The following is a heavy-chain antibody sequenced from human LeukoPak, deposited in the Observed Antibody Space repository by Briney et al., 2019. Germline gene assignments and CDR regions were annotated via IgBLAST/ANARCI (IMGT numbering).Heavy chain of an antibody. J-gene: IGHJ4*02. D-gene: IGHD2-2*02. Sequence: PSETLSLTCTVSGGSISSYYWSWIRQPPGKGLEWIGYIYYSGSTNYNPSLKSRVTISVDTSKNQFALKLSSVTAADTAVYYCAISDGYCTSTTCYNPFDYWGQGTLVTVSS. V-gene: IGHV4-59*01. CDR2: IYYSGST. CDR1: GGSISSYY. CDR3: AISDGYCTSTTCYNPFDY.